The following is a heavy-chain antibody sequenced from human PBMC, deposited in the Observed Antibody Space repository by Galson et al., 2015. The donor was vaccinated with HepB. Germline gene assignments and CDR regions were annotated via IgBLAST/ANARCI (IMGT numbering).Heavy chain of an antibody. J-gene: IGHJ6*03. V-gene: IGHV3-30*18. Sequence: SLRLSCAASGFTFSSYGMHWVRQAPGKGLEWVAVISYDGSNKYYADSVKGRFTISRDNSKNTLYLQMNSLRAEDTAVYYCAKDQASVVVVEGYYYYYYYMDVWGKGTTVTVSS. CDR2: ISYDGSNK. CDR3: AKDQASVVVVEGYYYYYYYMDV. CDR1: GFTFSSYG. D-gene: IGHD2-15*01.